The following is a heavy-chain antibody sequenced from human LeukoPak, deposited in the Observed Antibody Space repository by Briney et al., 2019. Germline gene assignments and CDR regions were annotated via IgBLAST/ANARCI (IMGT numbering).Heavy chain of an antibody. CDR3: ATDHMSQAYYYDSSGYYE. J-gene: IGHJ4*02. CDR2: FDPGDGET. D-gene: IGHD3-22*01. V-gene: IGHV1-24*01. CDR1: GYTLTELS. Sequence: GASVKVSCKVSGYTLTELSMHWVRQAPGKGLEWMGGFDPGDGETIYAQKFQGRVTMTEDTSTDTAYMELSSLRSEDTAVYYCATDHMSQAYYYDSSGYYEWGQGTLVTVSS.